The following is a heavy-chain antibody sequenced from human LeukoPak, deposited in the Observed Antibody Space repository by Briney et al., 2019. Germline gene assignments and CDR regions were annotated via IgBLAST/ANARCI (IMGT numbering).Heavy chain of an antibody. CDR1: GYTLTELS. D-gene: IGHD3-3*01. V-gene: IGHV1-24*01. CDR3: ATYYDFWSGYYSSRSFDY. Sequence: GASVKVSCKVSGYTLTELSMHWVRRAPGKGLEWMGGFDPEDGETIYAQKFQGRVTMTEDTSTDTAYMELSSLRSEDTAVYYCATYYDFWSGYYSSRSFDYWGQGTLVTVSS. CDR2: FDPEDGET. J-gene: IGHJ4*02.